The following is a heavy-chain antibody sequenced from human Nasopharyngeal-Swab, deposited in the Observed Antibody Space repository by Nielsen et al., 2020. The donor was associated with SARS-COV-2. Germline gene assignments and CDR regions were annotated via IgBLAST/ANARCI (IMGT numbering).Heavy chain of an antibody. V-gene: IGHV4-4*02. Sequence: SETLSLTCAVSGGSISSSNWWSCSRQPPGKGLGWIGEINHSGSTNYNPSLKSRVTISVDTSKNQFSLKLSSVTAADTAVYYCARGSQLVVPAATLDYWGQGTLVTVSS. CDR2: INHSGST. J-gene: IGHJ4*02. CDR1: GGSISSSNW. CDR3: ARGSQLVVPAATLDY. D-gene: IGHD2-2*01.